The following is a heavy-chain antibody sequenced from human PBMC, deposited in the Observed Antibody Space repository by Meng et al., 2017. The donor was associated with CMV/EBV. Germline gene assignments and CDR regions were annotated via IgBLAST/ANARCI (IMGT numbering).Heavy chain of an antibody. Sequence: GESLKISCAASGFTFSSYSMNWVRPAPGKGLEWVSFISSSSSYIYYADSVKGRFTISRDNAKTSLYLQMNSLRAKDTAVYYCARTPYDFWSGYGPLNARGCMDVWGQGTTVTVSS. V-gene: IGHV3-21*01. CDR2: ISSSSSYI. D-gene: IGHD3-3*01. CDR3: ARTPYDFWSGYGPLNARGCMDV. CDR1: GFTFSSYS. J-gene: IGHJ6*02.